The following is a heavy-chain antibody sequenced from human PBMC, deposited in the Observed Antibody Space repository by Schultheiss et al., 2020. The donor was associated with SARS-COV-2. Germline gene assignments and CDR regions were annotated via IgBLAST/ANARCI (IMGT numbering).Heavy chain of an antibody. CDR3: ARARAEQHLPFSWGPIPRPTTWFDP. V-gene: IGHV3-74*01. D-gene: IGHD6-13*01. CDR2: INSDGSDS. Sequence: GGSLRLSCEASGFTFSSYAMSWVRQAPGKGLVWVSRINSDGSDSSYTDSVKGRFTVSRDNAGNTLYLQMNNLRVEDTAMYYCARARAEQHLPFSWGPIPRPTTWFDPWGQGTLVTVSS. CDR1: GFTFSSYA. J-gene: IGHJ5*02.